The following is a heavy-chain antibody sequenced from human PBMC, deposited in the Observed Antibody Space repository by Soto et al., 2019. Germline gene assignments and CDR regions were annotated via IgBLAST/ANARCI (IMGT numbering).Heavy chain of an antibody. J-gene: IGHJ5*02. V-gene: IGHV4-59*01. CDR3: ARGERKVNWRPYFDT. D-gene: IGHD1-26*01. CDR2: IYSTGSS. Sequence: PSETLSLTCTVSGDPLSLYYWSWIRLSPGKGLEWIGYIYSTGSSNQNPSLRDRVAVSADASKNQLYLTLTSMTAADTAVYYCARGERKVNWRPYFDTWGQGIQVTVSS. CDR1: GDPLSLYY.